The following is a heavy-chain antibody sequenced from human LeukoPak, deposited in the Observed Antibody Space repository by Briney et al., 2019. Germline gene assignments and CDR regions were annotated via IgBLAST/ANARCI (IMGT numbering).Heavy chain of an antibody. D-gene: IGHD6-19*01. CDR3: AKRSAESSGYFDY. J-gene: IGHJ4*02. V-gene: IGHV3-23*01. CDR2: ITGSGGST. Sequence: QPGGSLRLSCAASGFTFISYGMSWVRQAPGKGLEWVSGITGSGGSTYYADSVKGRFTISRDNSKNTLYLQMNSLRAGDTAVYYCAKRSAESSGYFDYWGQGTLVTVSS. CDR1: GFTFISYG.